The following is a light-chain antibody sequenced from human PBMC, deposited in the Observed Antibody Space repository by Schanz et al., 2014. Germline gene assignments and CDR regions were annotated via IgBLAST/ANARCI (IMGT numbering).Light chain of an antibody. Sequence: EIVMTQSPATLSVSPGERATLSCRASQGIGSNLAWYRQKPGQAPSLLIYGASTRATGIPDRFSGSGSGTDFTLTISRLEPEDFAVYYCQQYGSSPWTFGQGTKVEIK. J-gene: IGKJ1*01. CDR1: QGIGSN. CDR3: QQYGSSPWT. CDR2: GAS. V-gene: IGKV3-20*01.